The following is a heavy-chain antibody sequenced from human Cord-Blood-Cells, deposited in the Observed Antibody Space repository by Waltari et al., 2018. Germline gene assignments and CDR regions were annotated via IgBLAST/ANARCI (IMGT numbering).Heavy chain of an antibody. Sequence: QVQLVQSGAEVKKPGSSVKVSCKASGGTFSSYAISWVRQAPGQGLEWMGRIIPIIGIANDAQKFQGKGTITADKSTSTAYMELSSLRSEDTAVYYCARATGTTYYFDYWGQGTLVTVSS. V-gene: IGHV1-69*09. CDR3: ARATGTTYYFDY. J-gene: IGHJ4*02. D-gene: IGHD1-1*01. CDR2: IIPIIGIA. CDR1: GGTFSSYA.